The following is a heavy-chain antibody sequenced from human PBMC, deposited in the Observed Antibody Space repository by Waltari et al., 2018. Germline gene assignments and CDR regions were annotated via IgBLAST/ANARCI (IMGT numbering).Heavy chain of an antibody. V-gene: IGHV3-74*01. CDR3: LNYDFDS. CDR1: WFNFSNYF. D-gene: IGHD1-7*01. J-gene: IGHJ4*02. CDR2: INNDGSIV. Sequence: VPVVELGGGFVRPGGSPRLPCMGSWFNFSNYFIHWVRLAPGEGPVWVARINNDGSIVNYADSVKGRFSISRDNAKSTVYLQMNNLRGEDTALYHCLNYDFDSWGQGTLVTVSS.